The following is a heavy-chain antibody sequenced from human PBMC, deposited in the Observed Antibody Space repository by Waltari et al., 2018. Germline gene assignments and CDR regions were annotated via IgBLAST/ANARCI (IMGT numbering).Heavy chain of an antibody. CDR2: INHSGST. D-gene: IGHD3-22*01. Sequence: QVQLQQWGAGLLKPSETLSLPCAVYGGSFSGYYWSWIRPPPGKGLEWIGEINHSGSTNYNPSLKSRVTISVDTSKNQFSLKLSSVTAADTAVYYCASGPYYDSSGYYYGFDYWGQGTLVTVSS. J-gene: IGHJ4*02. V-gene: IGHV4-34*01. CDR3: ASGPYYDSSGYYYGFDY. CDR1: GGSFSGYY.